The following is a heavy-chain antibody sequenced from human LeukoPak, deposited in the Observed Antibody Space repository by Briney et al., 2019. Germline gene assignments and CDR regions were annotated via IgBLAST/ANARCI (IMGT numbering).Heavy chain of an antibody. Sequence: PSETLSLTCTVSGGSISSYYWSWIRQPPGKGLEWIGYIYYSGSTNYNPSLKSRVTISVDTSKNQFSLKLSSVTAADTAVYYCGRGREIQGYNWFDPWGQGTLVTVSS. V-gene: IGHV4-59*01. CDR1: GGSISSYY. D-gene: IGHD5-18*01. CDR2: IYYSGST. CDR3: GRGREIQGYNWFDP. J-gene: IGHJ5*02.